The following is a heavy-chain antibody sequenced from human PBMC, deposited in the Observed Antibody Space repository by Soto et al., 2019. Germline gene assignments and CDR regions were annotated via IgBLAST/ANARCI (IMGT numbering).Heavy chain of an antibody. Sequence: EVQLLESGGGLVQPGGSLRLSCAASGFTFSSYAMSWVRQAPGKGLEWVSAIRGSGGRTYYADSVKGRSTIARDNSKNTMYLQMNSLRAEDTAVYYCAKDYVRYFDWLLPSFDYWGQGTLVTVSS. J-gene: IGHJ4*02. D-gene: IGHD3-9*01. CDR3: AKDYVRYFDWLLPSFDY. CDR2: IRGSGGRT. CDR1: GFTFSSYA. V-gene: IGHV3-23*01.